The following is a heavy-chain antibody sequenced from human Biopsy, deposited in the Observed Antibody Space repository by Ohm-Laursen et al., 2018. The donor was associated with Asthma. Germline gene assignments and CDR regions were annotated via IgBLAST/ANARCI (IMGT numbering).Heavy chain of an antibody. CDR2: IKQDGSEE. Sequence: SLRLSCAASGFTFSSYCMSWARQAPGKGLEWVANIKQDGSEEYYVDSVKGRFTISRDNAKNSLYLQMNSLRAEDTAVYYCARDTRPNWFDPWGQGTLVTVSS. CDR3: ARDTRPNWFDP. CDR1: GFTFSSYC. J-gene: IGHJ5*02. D-gene: IGHD3-3*01. V-gene: IGHV3-7*05.